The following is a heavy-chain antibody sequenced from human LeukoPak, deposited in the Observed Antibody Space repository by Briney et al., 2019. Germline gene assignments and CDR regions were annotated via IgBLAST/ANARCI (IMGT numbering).Heavy chain of an antibody. CDR3: ATSGSYFPFGY. J-gene: IGHJ4*02. V-gene: IGHV3-48*03. CDR1: GFTFSSYE. D-gene: IGHD1-26*01. CDR2: ISSSGSTI. Sequence: GGSLRLSCAASGFTFSSYEMNWVRQAPGKWLEWVSYISSSGSTIYYADSVKGRFTISRDNAKNSLYLQMNSLRAEDTAVYYCATSGSYFPFGYWGQGTLVTVSS.